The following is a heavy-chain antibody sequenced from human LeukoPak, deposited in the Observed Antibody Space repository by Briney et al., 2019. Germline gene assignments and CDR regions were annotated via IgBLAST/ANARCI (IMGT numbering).Heavy chain of an antibody. V-gene: IGHV3-48*01. CDR2: ISSSSSTI. Sequence: PGGSLRLSCAASGFTLSGYWMTWVRQAPGKGLEWVSYISSSSSTIYYADSVKGRFTISRDNAKNSLYLQMNSLRAEDTAAYYCARDMATTVTTADYWGQGTLVTVSS. CDR1: GFTLSGYW. CDR3: ARDMATTVTTADY. D-gene: IGHD4-17*01. J-gene: IGHJ4*02.